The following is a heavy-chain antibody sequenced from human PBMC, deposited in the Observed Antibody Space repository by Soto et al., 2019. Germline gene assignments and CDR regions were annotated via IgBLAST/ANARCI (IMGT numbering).Heavy chain of an antibody. CDR2: IYYSGST. D-gene: IGHD5-18*01. V-gene: IGHV4-31*03. CDR1: GGSISSGGYY. Sequence: QVQLQESGPGLVKPSQTLSLTCTVSGGSISSGGYYWSWIRQHPGKGLEWIGYIYYSGSTYYNPSLTSRVTISVDTSKNQFSLKLSSVTAADTAVYYCARNRRYLYSYGTSAFDYWGQGTLVTVSS. J-gene: IGHJ4*02. CDR3: ARNRRYLYSYGTSAFDY.